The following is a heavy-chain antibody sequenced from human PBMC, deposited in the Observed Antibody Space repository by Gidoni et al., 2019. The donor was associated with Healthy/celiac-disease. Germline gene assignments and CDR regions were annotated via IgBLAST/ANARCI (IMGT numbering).Heavy chain of an antibody. CDR1: GYTFTGYY. CDR2: INPNSGGT. Sequence: QVQLVQSGAEVKKPGASVKVSCQDSGYTFTGYYMHWVRQAPGQGLEWMGRINPNSGGTNYAQKFQGRVTMTRDTSISTAYMELSRLRSDDTAVYYCARDRVVVVAGGAFDIWGQGTMVTVSS. D-gene: IGHD2-15*01. V-gene: IGHV1-2*06. J-gene: IGHJ3*02. CDR3: ARDRVVVVAGGAFDI.